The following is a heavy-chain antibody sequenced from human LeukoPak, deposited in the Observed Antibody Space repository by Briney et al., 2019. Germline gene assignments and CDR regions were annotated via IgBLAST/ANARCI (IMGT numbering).Heavy chain of an antibody. CDR2: ISYDGSNK. CDR1: GFTFSSYA. CDR3: ARGHVLIGFDY. Sequence: PGGSLRLSCAASGFTFSSYAMHWVRQAPGKGLEWVAVISYDGSNKYYADSVKGRFTISRDNSKNTLYLQMNSLRAEDTAVYYCARGHVLIGFDYWGQGSLVTVSS. D-gene: IGHD2/OR15-2a*01. J-gene: IGHJ4*02. V-gene: IGHV3-30-3*01.